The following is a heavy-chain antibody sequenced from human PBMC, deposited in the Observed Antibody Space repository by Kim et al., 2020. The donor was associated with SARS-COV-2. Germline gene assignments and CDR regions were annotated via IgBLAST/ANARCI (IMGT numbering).Heavy chain of an antibody. D-gene: IGHD3-10*01. CDR1: GDSVSSISAT. Sequence: SQTLSLTCAISGDSVSSISATWNWIRQSPSRGLEWLGRTYYRSKWYYEYAVSVKSRITINPDTSKNQFSLQLNSVTPEDTAVYFCASTQTVSGRYHGLDVWGQGTTVTVSS. V-gene: IGHV6-1*01. J-gene: IGHJ6*02. CDR2: TYYRSKWYY. CDR3: ASTQTVSGRYHGLDV.